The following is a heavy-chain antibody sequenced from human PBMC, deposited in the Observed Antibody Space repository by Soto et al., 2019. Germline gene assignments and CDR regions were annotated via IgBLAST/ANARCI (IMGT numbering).Heavy chain of an antibody. V-gene: IGHV3-30*18. CDR1: GFTFSSYG. J-gene: IGHJ4*02. D-gene: IGHD6-19*01. CDR2: ISYDGSNK. CDR3: AKDPPGRQWPYRGLNYYFDY. Sequence: GGSLRLSCAASGFTFSSYGMHWVRQAPGKGLEWVAVISYDGSNKYYADSVKGRFTISRDNSKNTLYLQMNSLRAEDTAVYYCAKDPPGRQWPYRGLNYYFDYWGQETLVTVSS.